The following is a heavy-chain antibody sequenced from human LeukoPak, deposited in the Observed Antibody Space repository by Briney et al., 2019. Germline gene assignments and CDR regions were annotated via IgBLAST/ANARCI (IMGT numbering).Heavy chain of an antibody. D-gene: IGHD3-22*01. Sequence: SVKVSCKASGYTFTSYGISWVRQAPGQGLEWMGGIIPIFGTANYAQKFQGRVTITTDESTSTAYMELSSLRSEDTAVYYCARASSGYSQADYWGQGTLVTVSS. V-gene: IGHV1-69*05. CDR1: GYTFTSYG. CDR2: IIPIFGTA. CDR3: ARASSGYSQADY. J-gene: IGHJ4*02.